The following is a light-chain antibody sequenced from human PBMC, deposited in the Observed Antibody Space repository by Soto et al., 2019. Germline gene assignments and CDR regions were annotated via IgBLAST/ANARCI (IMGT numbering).Light chain of an antibody. Sequence: QSVLTQPPSASGTPGQRVAISCSGSSSNIGSNSVNWFQQLPGTAPKLIIYSNNQRPSGVPDRISGSKSGTSASLAISGLQSEDEADYDCAAWDDSLNGAVFGGGTQLTVL. J-gene: IGLJ7*01. CDR3: AAWDDSLNGAV. CDR1: SSNIGSNS. CDR2: SNN. V-gene: IGLV1-44*01.